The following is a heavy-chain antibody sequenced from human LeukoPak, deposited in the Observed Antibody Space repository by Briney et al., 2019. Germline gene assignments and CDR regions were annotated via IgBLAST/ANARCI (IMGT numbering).Heavy chain of an antibody. J-gene: IGHJ4*02. CDR2: ISYDGSNK. CDR3: ARQKQSHGNFDY. V-gene: IGHV3-30-3*01. Sequence: PGKSLRLSCAASGFTFSGYPIHWVRQAPGKGLEWVAVISYDGSNKYYADSVKGRFTISRDNSKNTLYLQMNSPRAEDTAMYYCARQKQSHGNFDYWGQGTLVTVSS. CDR1: GFTFSGYP. D-gene: IGHD1-26*01.